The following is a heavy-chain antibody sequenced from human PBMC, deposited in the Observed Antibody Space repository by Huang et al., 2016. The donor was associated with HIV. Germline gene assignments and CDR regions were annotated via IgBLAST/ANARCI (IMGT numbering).Heavy chain of an antibody. Sequence: QERLVESGGGVVQPGRSLRLSCAASGFTFSSYGRHWVRQALGKGLEWVAVISYDGSNQHYVYSVKGRFTISRDNSKKMLYLQMNSLRMGDTAVYYCARGSAGVLWFGEMWGQGTLVTVSS. D-gene: IGHD3-10*01. V-gene: IGHV3-30*03. J-gene: IGHJ4*02. CDR3: ARGSAGVLWFGEM. CDR2: ISYDGSNQ. CDR1: GFTFSSYG.